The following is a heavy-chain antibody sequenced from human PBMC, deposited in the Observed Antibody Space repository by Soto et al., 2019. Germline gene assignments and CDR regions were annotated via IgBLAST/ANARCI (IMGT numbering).Heavy chain of an antibody. V-gene: IGHV2-70*11. D-gene: IGHD6-19*01. CDR3: ARTRIQEEAVAGWGARSNSVNWFDP. CDR1: GFSLSTSGMC. J-gene: IGHJ5*02. CDR2: IDWDDDK. Sequence: SGPTLVNPTQTLTLTCTFSGFSLSTSGMCVSWIRQPPGKALEWLARIDWDDDKYYSTSLKTRLTISKDTSKNQVVLTMTNMDPVDTATYYCARTRIQEEAVAGWGARSNSVNWFDPWGQGTLVTVSS.